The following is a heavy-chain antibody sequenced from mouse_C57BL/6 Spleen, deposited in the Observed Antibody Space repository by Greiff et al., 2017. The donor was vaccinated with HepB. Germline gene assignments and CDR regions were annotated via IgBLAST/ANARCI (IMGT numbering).Heavy chain of an antibody. D-gene: IGHD4-1*01. CDR1: GYAFSSYW. CDR2: IYPGDGDT. Sequence: QVQLKESGAELVKPGASVKISCKASGYAFSSYWMNWVKQRPGKGLEWIGQIYPGDGDTNYNGKFKGKATLTADKSSSTAYMQLSSLTSEDSAVYVCARAGKLGGSLDYWGQGTTLTVAS. V-gene: IGHV1-80*01. J-gene: IGHJ2*01. CDR3: ARAGKLGGSLDY.